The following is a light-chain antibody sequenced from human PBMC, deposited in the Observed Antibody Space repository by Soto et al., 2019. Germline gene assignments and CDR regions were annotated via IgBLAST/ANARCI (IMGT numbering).Light chain of an antibody. Sequence: EIVLRQSPATLSLSPGERATLSCRASQSVSSYLAWYQHKPGQAPRLLIYDASNRATGIPARFSGSGSGTDFTLTITSLEPEDSAIYHCQQRSNWPPFGQGTRLEIK. J-gene: IGKJ5*01. CDR3: QQRSNWPP. CDR1: QSVSSY. CDR2: DAS. V-gene: IGKV3-11*01.